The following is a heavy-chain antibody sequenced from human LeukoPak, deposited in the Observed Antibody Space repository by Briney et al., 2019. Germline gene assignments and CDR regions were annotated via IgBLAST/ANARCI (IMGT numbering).Heavy chain of an antibody. CDR1: GFNFSAYS. J-gene: IGHJ3*02. CDR3: ARVMVATSAFDI. D-gene: IGHD5-12*01. Sequence: GGSLRLSCAASGFNFSAYSMSWIRQAPGKGLEWVSYISTSGRPTYHADSMKGRFTISRDNAKNSLYLQMNSLRAEDTAVYYCARVMVATSAFDIWGQGTMVTVSS. V-gene: IGHV3-11*04. CDR2: ISTSGRPT.